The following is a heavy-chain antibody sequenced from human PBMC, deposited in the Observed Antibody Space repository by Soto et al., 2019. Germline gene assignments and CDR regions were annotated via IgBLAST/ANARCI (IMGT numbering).Heavy chain of an antibody. J-gene: IGHJ3*01. CDR1: GFTFNNAW. Sequence: EVQLVESGGGLVKPGGSLRLSCAASGFTFNNAWMTWVRQAPGKGLEWVGRIKSKADGGIIDYAAPVRGRFTISRDDCKNTVYLQMNSRKTGETAKYYCNTGPGGSTGGEGTMVTVSS. CDR3: NTGPGGST. CDR2: IKSKADGGII. V-gene: IGHV3-15*01.